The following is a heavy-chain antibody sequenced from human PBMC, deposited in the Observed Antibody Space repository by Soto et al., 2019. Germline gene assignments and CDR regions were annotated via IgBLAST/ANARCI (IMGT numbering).Heavy chain of an antibody. V-gene: IGHV1-69*08. J-gene: IGHJ2*01. CDR1: GGTFSSYT. CDR3: ARDSLVRGVIGYFDL. D-gene: IGHD3-10*01. CDR2: IIPILGIA. Sequence: QVQLVQSGAEVKKPGSSVKVSCKASGGTFSSYTISWVRQAPGQGLEWMGRIIPILGIANYAQKFQGRVTITADKSTSTAYMELSSLRSEDTAVYYCARDSLVRGVIGYFDLWGRGTLVTVSS.